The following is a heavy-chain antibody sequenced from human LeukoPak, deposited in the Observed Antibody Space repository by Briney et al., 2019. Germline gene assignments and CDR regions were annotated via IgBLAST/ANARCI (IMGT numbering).Heavy chain of an antibody. CDR3: ARGGGLDV. D-gene: IGHD3-16*01. CDR1: GFTFSSYW. V-gene: IGHV3-7*03. Sequence: GGSLRLSCAASGFTFSSYWMNWARQAPGKGLEWVASINHNGNVNYYVDSVKGRFTISRDNAKNSLYLQMSDLRAEDTAVYFCARGGGLDVWGQGATVTVSS. J-gene: IGHJ6*02. CDR2: INHNGNVN.